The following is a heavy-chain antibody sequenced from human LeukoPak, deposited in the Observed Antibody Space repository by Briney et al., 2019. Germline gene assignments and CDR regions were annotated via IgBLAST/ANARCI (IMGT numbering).Heavy chain of an antibody. D-gene: IGHD6-19*01. V-gene: IGHV7-4-1*02. J-gene: IGHJ6*02. CDR3: ARGQWPYYYYYGMDV. CDR1: GYTFTSYA. CDR2: INTNTGNP. Sequence: ASVTVSCTASGYTFTSYAMNWVRQAPGQGLEWMGWINTNTGNPTYAQGFTGRFVFSLDTSVSTAYLQISSLKAEDTAVYYCARGQWPYYYYYGMDVWGQGTTVTVSS.